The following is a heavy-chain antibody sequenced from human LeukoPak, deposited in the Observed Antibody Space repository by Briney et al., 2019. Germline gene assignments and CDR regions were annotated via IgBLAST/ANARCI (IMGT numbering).Heavy chain of an antibody. CDR3: AKDPAAMPRQFDY. D-gene: IGHD2-2*01. J-gene: IGHJ4*02. CDR2: IYGGGDA. V-gene: IGHV3-53*01. CDR1: GFTFSITY. Sequence: GGSLRLSCAASGFTFSITYMAWVRQAPGKGLEWVSVIYGGGDAYYADSVKGRFTISRDNSKNTVYLEMNSLRAEDTAVYYCAKDPAAMPRQFDYWGQGTLVTVSS.